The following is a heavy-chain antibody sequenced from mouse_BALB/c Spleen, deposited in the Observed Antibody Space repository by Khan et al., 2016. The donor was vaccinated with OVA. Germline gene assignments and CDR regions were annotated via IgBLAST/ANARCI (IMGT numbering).Heavy chain of an antibody. Sequence: EVKLLQSGGGLVQPGGSLKLSCAASGFDFSRYWMSWVRQAPGKGLEWIGEINPDSSTINYTPSLKDKFIISRDNAKNTLYLQMSKVRSEDTALYYCARPYRYDGRAWFAYWGQGTLVTVSA. CDR2: INPDSSTI. D-gene: IGHD2-14*01. J-gene: IGHJ3*01. V-gene: IGHV4-1*02. CDR3: ARPYRYDGRAWFAY. CDR1: GFDFSRYW.